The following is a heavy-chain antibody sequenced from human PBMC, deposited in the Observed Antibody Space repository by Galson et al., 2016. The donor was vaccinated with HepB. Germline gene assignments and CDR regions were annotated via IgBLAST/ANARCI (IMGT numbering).Heavy chain of an antibody. D-gene: IGHD3-16*01. CDR2: INPNSGGT. CDR3: ARDTRLWGTRTYGFPS. CDR1: GYTLTGYY. Sequence: SVKVSCKASGYTLTGYYMHWVRQAPGQGLEWMGWINPNSGGTNYAQKFQGRVTMTRDTSINTAYTELSSLKSGDTAVYYCARDTRLWGTRTYGFPSWGQGTLVTVSS. J-gene: IGHJ5*02. V-gene: IGHV1-2*02.